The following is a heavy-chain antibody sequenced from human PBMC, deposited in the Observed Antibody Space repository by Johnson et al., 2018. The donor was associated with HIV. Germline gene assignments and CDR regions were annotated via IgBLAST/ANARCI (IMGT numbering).Heavy chain of an antibody. CDR1: GFSFSSYA. CDR3: ARGPLYYFASGLWAFDI. Sequence: VQLVESGGGLVQPGGSLRLSCAASGFSFSSYAMSWVRQAPGKGLAWVSASSGSGGSTYYADSVKGRFTISRDNSKITLYLKMNKQSAEDTAVNYWARGPLYYFASGLWAFDIWGQGTMVTFS. J-gene: IGHJ3*02. V-gene: IGHV3-23*04. D-gene: IGHD3-10*01. CDR2: SSGSGGST.